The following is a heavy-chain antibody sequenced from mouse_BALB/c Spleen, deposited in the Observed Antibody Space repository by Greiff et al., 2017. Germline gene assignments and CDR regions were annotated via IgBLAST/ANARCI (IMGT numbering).Heavy chain of an antibody. J-gene: IGHJ4*01. CDR1: GYSFTSYY. V-gene: IGHV1S135*01. CDR2: IDPFNGGT. CDR3: ARFHYYGSSYPLYAMDY. D-gene: IGHD1-1*01. Sequence: KQSGPELMKPGASVKISCKASGYSFTSYYMHWVKQSHGKSLEWIGYIDPFNGGTSYNQKFKGKATLTVDKSSSTAYMHLSSLTSEDSAVYYCARFHYYGSSYPLYAMDYWGQGTSVTVSS.